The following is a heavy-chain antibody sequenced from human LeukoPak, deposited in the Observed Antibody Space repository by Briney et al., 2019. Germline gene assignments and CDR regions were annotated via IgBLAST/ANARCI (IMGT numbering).Heavy chain of an antibody. J-gene: IGHJ4*02. Sequence: SKTLSLTCAVYGGSFSGYYWSWIRQPPGKGLEWIGEINHNGSTNYNPSLKSLVTISVDTSKNQFSLKLSSVTAADTAVYYCATPEAGAVPDARRNFDYWGQGTLVNVSS. CDR3: ATPEAGAVPDARRNFDY. V-gene: IGHV4-34*01. CDR2: INHNGST. D-gene: IGHD2-2*01. CDR1: GGSFSGYY.